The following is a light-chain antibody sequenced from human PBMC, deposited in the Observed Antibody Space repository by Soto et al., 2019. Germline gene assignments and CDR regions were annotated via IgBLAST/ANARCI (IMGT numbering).Light chain of an antibody. J-gene: IGLJ7*01. Sequence: QSVLTQPPSVSGAPGQRVTISCTGSSSNIGAGYDVHWYQHLPGTAPRLLIYGNDRRPSGVPDRFSGSKSGTSASLAITGLQPEDEADYYCQSFDTSLHDSAVFGGGTQLTVL. CDR3: QSFDTSLHDSAV. V-gene: IGLV1-40*01. CDR2: GND. CDR1: SSNIGAGYD.